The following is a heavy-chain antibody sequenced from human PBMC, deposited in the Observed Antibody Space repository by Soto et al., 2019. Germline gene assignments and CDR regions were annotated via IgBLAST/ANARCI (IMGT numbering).Heavy chain of an antibody. J-gene: IGHJ6*02. CDR3: AKSAAGTDYYYGMDV. CDR2: ISYDGSNK. Sequence: PVGSLRLSCAASGFTFSSYGMHWVRQAPGKGLEWVAVISYDGSNKYYADSVKGRFTISRDNSKNTLYLQMNSLRAEDTAVYYCAKSAAGTDYYYGMDVWGQGTTVTVSS. V-gene: IGHV3-30*18. CDR1: GFTFSSYG. D-gene: IGHD6-13*01.